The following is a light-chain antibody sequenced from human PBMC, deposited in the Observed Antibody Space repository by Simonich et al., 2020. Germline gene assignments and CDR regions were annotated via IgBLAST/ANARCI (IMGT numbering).Light chain of an antibody. CDR1: SRDVGVYHY. CDR3: SSYTSSSTFVV. Sequence: QSALTQPAAVSGAPGQSITISCTGTSRDVGVYHYVSWYQQHPGKAPKRMINDVSNRPSGVSNRFSGSKSGKTASLTISGLQAEDEADDYCSSYTSSSTFVVFGGGTKLTVL. CDR2: DVS. V-gene: IGLV2-14*01. J-gene: IGLJ2*01.